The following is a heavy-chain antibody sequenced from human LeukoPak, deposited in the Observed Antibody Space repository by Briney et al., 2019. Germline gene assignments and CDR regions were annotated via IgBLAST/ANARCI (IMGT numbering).Heavy chain of an antibody. CDR1: GFTFSGSA. CDR3: TRLVGATGYYMDV. D-gene: IGHD5-12*01. Sequence: PGGSLRLSCAASGFTFSGSAVHWVRQASGKGLEWVGRIRSKANSYATAYAASVKGRFTISRDDSKNTAYLQMNSLKTEDTAVYYCTRLVGATGYYMDVWGKGTTVTVSS. J-gene: IGHJ6*03. CDR2: IRSKANSYAT. V-gene: IGHV3-73*01.